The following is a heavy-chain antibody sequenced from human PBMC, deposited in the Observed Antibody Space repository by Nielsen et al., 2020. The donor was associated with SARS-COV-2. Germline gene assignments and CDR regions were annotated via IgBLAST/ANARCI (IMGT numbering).Heavy chain of an antibody. D-gene: IGHD5-18*01. CDR1: GFTFGSYA. V-gene: IGHV3-30*04. Sequence: GESLKISCAASGFTFGSYAMHWVRQAPGKGLEWVAVISDAGSSKYYPDSVKGRFTISRDNSKNTLYLQMNSLRAEDTAVYDCVRSRQLWTTFDYWGQGTLVTVSS. J-gene: IGHJ4*02. CDR2: ISDAGSSK. CDR3: VRSRQLWTTFDY.